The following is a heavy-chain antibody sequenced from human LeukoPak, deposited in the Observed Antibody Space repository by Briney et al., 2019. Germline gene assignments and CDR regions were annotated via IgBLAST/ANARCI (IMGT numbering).Heavy chain of an antibody. CDR1: GFTFSSYG. D-gene: IGHD3-3*01. CDR2: IRYDGSNK. CDR3: ARDGYQVPTIFGTFDP. V-gene: IGHV3-30*02. Sequence: QPGGSLRLSCAASGFTFSSYGMHWVRQAPGKGLEWVAFIRYDGSNKYYADSVKGRFTISRDNSKNTLYLQMNSLRAEDTAVYYCARDGYQVPTIFGTFDPWGQGTLVTVSS. J-gene: IGHJ5*02.